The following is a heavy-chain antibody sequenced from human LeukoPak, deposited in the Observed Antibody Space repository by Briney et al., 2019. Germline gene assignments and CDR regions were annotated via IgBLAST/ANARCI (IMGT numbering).Heavy chain of an antibody. CDR1: GDSVSSNSAA. CDR3: ARWSLPSTTGTTSYYYYSMDV. Sequence: SQTLSLTCAISGDSVSSNSAAWNWIRQSPSRGLEWLGRTYYRSKGYNDYSVSVKSRITINPDTSKNQFSLQLNSVTPDDTAAYYCARWSLPSTTGTTSYYYYSMDVLGKGTTVTVSS. J-gene: IGHJ6*03. V-gene: IGHV6-1*01. CDR2: TYYRSKGYN. D-gene: IGHD1-1*01.